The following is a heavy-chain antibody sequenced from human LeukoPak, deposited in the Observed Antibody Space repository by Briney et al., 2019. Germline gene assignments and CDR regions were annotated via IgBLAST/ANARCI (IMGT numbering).Heavy chain of an antibody. J-gene: IGHJ3*02. CDR1: GGSIDSSSYY. CDR2: IYCSGST. D-gene: IGHD1-1*01. Sequence: SESLSLTCTVSGGSIDSSSYYWGWIRQPPGKGLEWIGSIYCSGSTYSNPSLKSRVTLAVGTFKIQFSQKLSSVTAADTTDTAVYYCARSWNFGRAVEAFDIWGQGIMVTVSS. V-gene: IGHV4-39*01. CDR3: ARSWNFGRAVEAFDI.